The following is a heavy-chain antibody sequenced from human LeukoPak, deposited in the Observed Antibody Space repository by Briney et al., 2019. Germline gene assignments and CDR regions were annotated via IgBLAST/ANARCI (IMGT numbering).Heavy chain of an antibody. CDR1: GFNFNDHT. J-gene: IGHJ4*02. CDR2: ITWDGRTT. Sequence: PGGSLRLSCVAPGFNFNDHTMHWVRHPPGKGLEWVGLITWDGRTTYYADSLKGQFTISRDNSRNSLFLQIHSLKNEDSGLYYCAKEGTGHDDIPEYYFDYWGRGTVVTVS. D-gene: IGHD5-12*01. CDR3: AKEGTGHDDIPEYYFDY. V-gene: IGHV3-43*01.